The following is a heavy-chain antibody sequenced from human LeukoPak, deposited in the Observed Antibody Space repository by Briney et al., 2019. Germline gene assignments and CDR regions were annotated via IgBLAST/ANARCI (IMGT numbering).Heavy chain of an antibody. CDR2: ISTTNSSTI. CDR1: GFTFSDYS. CDR3: ARDRGSSGYHFDY. J-gene: IGHJ4*02. V-gene: IGHV3-48*01. Sequence: PGGSLRLSCAASGFTFSDYSMNWVRQAPGKGLEWVSYISTTNSSTIYYADSVEGRFTISRDNAETSLYLQMNSLRAEDTAVYYCARDRGSSGYHFDYWGQGTLVTVSS. D-gene: IGHD3-22*01.